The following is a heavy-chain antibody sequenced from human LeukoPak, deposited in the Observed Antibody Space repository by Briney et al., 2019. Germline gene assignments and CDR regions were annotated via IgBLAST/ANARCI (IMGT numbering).Heavy chain of an antibody. D-gene: IGHD3-22*01. CDR3: ARRTMIVVRYYYYYMDV. CDR1: GFTFSSYA. CDR2: ISGSGGST. J-gene: IGHJ6*03. V-gene: IGHV3-23*01. Sequence: GGSLRLSCAASGFTFSSYAMSWVRQAPGKGLEWVSAISGSGGSTYYADSVKGRFTISRGNAKNSLYLQMNSLRGEDTGVYFCARRTMIVVRYYYYYMDVWGKGTTVTVSS.